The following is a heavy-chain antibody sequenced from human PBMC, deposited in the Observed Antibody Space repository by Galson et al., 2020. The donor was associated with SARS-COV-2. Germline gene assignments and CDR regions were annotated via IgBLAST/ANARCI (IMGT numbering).Heavy chain of an antibody. J-gene: IGHJ4*02. CDR1: VGSFSDYY. CDR3: ARRADSSSWFGFDY. V-gene: IGHV4-34*01. CDR2: ISHSGST. Sequence: SETLSLTCAVYVGSFSDYYWTWIRQPPEKGLEWIGVISHSGSTNYNPSLKSQVPISVDTSKNQFALRLTSVAAAATAVYYCARRADSSSWFGFDYWGQGTLVTVSS. D-gene: IGHD6-13*01.